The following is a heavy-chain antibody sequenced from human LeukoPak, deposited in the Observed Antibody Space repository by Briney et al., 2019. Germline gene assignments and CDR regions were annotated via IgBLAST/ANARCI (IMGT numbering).Heavy chain of an antibody. CDR2: IIPIFGTA. D-gene: IGHD5-12*01. V-gene: IGHV1-69*06. CDR1: GGTFSSYA. J-gene: IGHJ5*02. Sequence: SVKVSCKASGGTFSSYAISWVRQAPGQGLEWMGGIIPIFGTANYAQKFQGRVTITADKSTSTAYMELSSLRSEDTAVYYCARGSSAYYSGYDYGAPTAPWGQGTLVTVSS. CDR3: ARGSSAYYSGYDYGAPTAP.